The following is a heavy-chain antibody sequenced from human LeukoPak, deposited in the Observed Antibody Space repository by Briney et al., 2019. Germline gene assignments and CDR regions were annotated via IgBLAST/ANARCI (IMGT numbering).Heavy chain of an antibody. J-gene: IGHJ4*02. Sequence: GGSLRLSCAASGFTFSTYGMHWVRQAPGRGLEWVAVIWFDGSNKYNADSVRGRFTISRDNSKNTLYLGMNSLRDEDTAVYYRAKASGRYCSSTRCQAPLDYWGQGTLVTVSS. V-gene: IGHV3-33*06. CDR1: GFTFSTYG. CDR2: IWFDGSNK. CDR3: AKASGRYCSSTRCQAPLDY. D-gene: IGHD2-2*01.